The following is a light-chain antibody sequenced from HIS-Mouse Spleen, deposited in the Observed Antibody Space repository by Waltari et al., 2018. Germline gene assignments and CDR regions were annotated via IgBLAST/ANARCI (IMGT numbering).Light chain of an antibody. V-gene: IGKV4-1*01. CDR2: WAS. CDR3: QQYYSTPYT. J-gene: IGKJ2*01. CDR1: QSVLYSSNNNNY. Sequence: DIVMTQSPDSLAVSLGERATINCKSSQSVLYSSNNNNYLAWYQQKPGQPPKLLIYWASTRESGVPDRFGGGGSGTEFTLTISSLQAEDVAVYYCQQYYSTPYTFGQGTKLEIK.